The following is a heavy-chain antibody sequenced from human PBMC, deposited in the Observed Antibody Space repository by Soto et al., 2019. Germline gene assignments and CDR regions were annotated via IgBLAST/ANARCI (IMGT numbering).Heavy chain of an antibody. V-gene: IGHV5-51*01. Sequence: GEPLKSSCKGSGYSFTSYWIGCVRQMPGKGLEWMGIIYPGDSDTRYSPSFQGQVTISADKSISTAYLQWSSLKASDTAMYYCATPAAVCHIALDVSGQVTTVTGS. D-gene: IGHD6-13*01. CDR1: GYSFTSYW. J-gene: IGHJ6*02. CDR2: IYPGDSDT. CDR3: ATPAAVCHIALDV.